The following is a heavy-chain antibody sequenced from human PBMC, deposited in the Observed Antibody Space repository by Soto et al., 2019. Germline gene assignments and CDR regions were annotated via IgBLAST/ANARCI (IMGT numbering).Heavy chain of an antibody. Sequence: GGSLRLSCAASGFTFTRYSMNWVRQAPGKGLEWVSSISSTTNYIYYGDSMKGRFIISRDNAKNSLYLEMNSLRAEDTAVYYCARESEDLTSNFDYWGQGTLVTVSS. CDR1: GFTFTRYS. J-gene: IGHJ4*02. CDR2: ISSTTNYI. CDR3: ARESEDLTSNFDY. V-gene: IGHV3-21*06.